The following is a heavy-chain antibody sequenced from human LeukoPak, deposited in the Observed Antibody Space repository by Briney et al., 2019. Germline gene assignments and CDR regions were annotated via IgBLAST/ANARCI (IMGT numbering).Heavy chain of an antibody. CDR3: ARTPYDSGGYGTFDY. D-gene: IGHD3-22*01. CDR2: IYYSGST. Sequence: PSETLSLTCTVSGGSISSDYWSWIRQPPGKGLEWIGYIYYSGSTNYNPSLTSRVTISVDTSKDQFSLKLSSVTAADTAVYYCARTPYDSGGYGTFDYWGQGTLVTVSS. V-gene: IGHV4-59*01. CDR1: GGSISSDY. J-gene: IGHJ4*02.